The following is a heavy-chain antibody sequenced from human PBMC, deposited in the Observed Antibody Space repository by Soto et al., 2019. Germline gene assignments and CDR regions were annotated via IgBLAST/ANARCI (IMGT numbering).Heavy chain of an antibody. V-gene: IGHV3-9*01. D-gene: IGHD1-26*01. CDR1: GFTFDDYA. CDR3: AKDKRELLATALDY. J-gene: IGHJ4*02. CDR2: ISWNSGSI. Sequence: EVQLVESGGGLVQPGRSLRLSCAASGFTFDDYAMHWVRQAPGKGLEWGSGISWNSGSIDYADSVEGRFTISRDNAKNSLYLQMNSLRAEDTALYYCAKDKRELLATALDYWGQGTLVTVSS.